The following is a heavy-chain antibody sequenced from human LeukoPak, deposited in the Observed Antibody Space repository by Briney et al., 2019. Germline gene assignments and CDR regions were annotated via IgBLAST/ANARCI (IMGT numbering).Heavy chain of an antibody. V-gene: IGHV3-30-3*01. Sequence: GGSLRLSCAASGFTFSSYAMHWVRQAPGKGLEWVAVISYDGSNKYYADSVKGRFTNSRDNSKNTLYLQMNSLRAEDTAVYYCARDGSGSYKSLDYWGQGTLVTVSS. D-gene: IGHD3-10*01. CDR3: ARDGSGSYKSLDY. CDR2: ISYDGSNK. CDR1: GFTFSSYA. J-gene: IGHJ4*02.